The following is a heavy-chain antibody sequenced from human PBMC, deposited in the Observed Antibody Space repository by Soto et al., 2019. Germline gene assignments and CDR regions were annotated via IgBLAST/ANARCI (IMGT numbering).Heavy chain of an antibody. J-gene: IGHJ4*02. Sequence: EVHLEESGGGLVQPGGSLRLSCVASGFIFTDYWMTWVRQAPGKGLEWLANVRQNGREGCYVDSVKGRFTISRDNARNSVFLQMNGLRPDDTAVYYCARDNWGNDYWGQGTLVTVSS. CDR3: ARDNWGNDY. V-gene: IGHV3-7*03. CDR2: VRQNGREG. D-gene: IGHD7-27*01. CDR1: GFIFTDYW.